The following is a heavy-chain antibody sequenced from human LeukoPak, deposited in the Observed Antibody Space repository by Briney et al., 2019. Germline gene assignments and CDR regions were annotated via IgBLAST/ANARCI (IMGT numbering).Heavy chain of an antibody. CDR1: GGSFSGYY. CDR3: ARGLPGPFDI. J-gene: IGHJ3*02. Sequence: SETLSLTCAVYGGSFSGYYWSWIRQPPGKGLEWIGEINHSGSTNYNPSLKSRVTISVDTSKNQFSLKLSSVTAADTAVYYCARGLPGPFDIWGQGTMATVSS. D-gene: IGHD1-14*01. V-gene: IGHV4-34*01. CDR2: INHSGST.